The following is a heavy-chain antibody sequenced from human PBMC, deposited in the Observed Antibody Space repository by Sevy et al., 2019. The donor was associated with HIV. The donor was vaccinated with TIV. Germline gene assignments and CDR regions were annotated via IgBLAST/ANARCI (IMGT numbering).Heavy chain of an antibody. V-gene: IGHV3-30-3*01. J-gene: IGHJ6*02. Sequence: GGSLRLSCAASGFTFSSYAMHWVRQAPGKGLEWVAVISYDGSNKYYADSVNGRFTISRDNSKDTLYLQSKSLRAEDMAVYDCARDKITICGVDRPYYYYYGMDVWGQGTTVTVSS. CDR2: ISYDGSNK. D-gene: IGHD3-3*01. CDR3: ARDKITICGVDRPYYYYYGMDV. CDR1: GFTFSSYA.